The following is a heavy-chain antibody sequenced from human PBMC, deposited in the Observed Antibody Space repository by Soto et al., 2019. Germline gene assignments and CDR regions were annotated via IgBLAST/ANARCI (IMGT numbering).Heavy chain of an antibody. Sequence: QVQLVESGGGVVQPGGSLRLSCAASGFTFSYYGFHWVRQAPGKGLEWVGVMHTGGNEKSYVDSVKVPFTVSRDDSTHMVYLEMSGLRAEDTADYFCARDADTSGHYSHFDLWGRGALVAVSP. CDR1: GFTFSYYG. V-gene: IGHV3-33*08. J-gene: IGHJ4*02. CDR2: MHTGGNEK. D-gene: IGHD3-22*01. CDR3: ARDADTSGHYSHFDL.